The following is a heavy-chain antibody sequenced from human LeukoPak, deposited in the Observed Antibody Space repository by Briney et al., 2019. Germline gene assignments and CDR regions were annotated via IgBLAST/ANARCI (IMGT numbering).Heavy chain of an antibody. CDR2: IKQDGSEK. CDR3: ARDFFCTNGVGYIRSRYFDS. V-gene: IGHV3-7*01. CDR1: GFTFSSYW. D-gene: IGHD2-8*01. Sequence: GGSLRLSCAASGFTFSSYWMSWVRQAPGKGLEWVANIKQDGSEKYYVDSVKGRFTISRDNAKNSLYLQMNSLRAADTAEYYCARDFFCTNGVGYIRSRYFDSGGQETLVPFSS. J-gene: IGHJ4*02.